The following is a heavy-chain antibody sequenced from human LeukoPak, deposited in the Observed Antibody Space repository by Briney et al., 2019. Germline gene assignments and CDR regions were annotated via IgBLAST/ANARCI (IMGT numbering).Heavy chain of an antibody. D-gene: IGHD5-18*01. Sequence: GGSLRLSCAASGFTFDSYGMSWVRQAPGRGLEWVSAISDSAGSTYYADSVKGRFTMSRDNRMNTVYLHMDSLRAEDTAVYYCAKVIQLWLVDAFDIRGRGTTVTVSS. CDR3: AKVIQLWLVDAFDI. CDR1: GFTFDSYG. CDR2: ISDSAGST. V-gene: IGHV3-23*01. J-gene: IGHJ3*02.